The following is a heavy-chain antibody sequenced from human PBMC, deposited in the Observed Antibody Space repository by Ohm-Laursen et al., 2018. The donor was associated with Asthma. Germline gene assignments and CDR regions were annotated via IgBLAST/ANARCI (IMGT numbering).Heavy chain of an antibody. V-gene: IGHV3-23*01. Sequence: SLRLSCAASGFTFNKHHMTWVRQAPGKGLEWVSAIDGSGGRTYYADSVKGRFTISRDNPRNTLFLQMNSLRAEDTAVYYCAKERSSSWPFWGQGTLVTVSS. CDR1: GFTFNKHH. D-gene: IGHD6-13*01. CDR3: AKERSSSWPF. J-gene: IGHJ4*02. CDR2: IDGSGGRT.